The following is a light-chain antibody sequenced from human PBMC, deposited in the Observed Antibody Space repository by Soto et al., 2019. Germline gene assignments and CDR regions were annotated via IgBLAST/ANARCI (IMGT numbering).Light chain of an antibody. CDR1: QSVSSSY. CDR3: QQYGSSPPIP. CDR2: GAS. Sequence: IVLKQSPSTVSLKRGDRATLCSRAIQSVSSSYLAWYQQKPGQAPRLLIYGASSRATGIPDRFSGSGSGTDFTLTISRLEPEDFGVYYCQQYGSSPPIPFSQGTLLEIK. J-gene: IGKJ5*01. V-gene: IGKV3-20*01.